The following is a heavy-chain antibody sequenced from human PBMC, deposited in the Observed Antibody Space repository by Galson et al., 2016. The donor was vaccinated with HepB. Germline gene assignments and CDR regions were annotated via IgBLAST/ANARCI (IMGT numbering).Heavy chain of an antibody. J-gene: IGHJ6*02. CDR2: IYSDGRT. D-gene: IGHD3-10*01. CDR1: GFTVSDHY. V-gene: IGHV3-53*01. Sequence: SLRLSCAASGFTVSDHYMNWVRQAPGKGLEWVSIIYSDGRTYYADSVKGRFTISRDNSKNTVYLQMKGLRAEDTAVYYCARDPGFDYGMDVWGQGTTVTVSS. CDR3: ARDPGFDYGMDV.